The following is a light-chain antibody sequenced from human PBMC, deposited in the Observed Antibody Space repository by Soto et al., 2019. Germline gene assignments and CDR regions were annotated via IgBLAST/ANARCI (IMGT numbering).Light chain of an antibody. J-gene: IGKJ1*01. CDR1: QRISTY. Sequence: DIQLTQAPSSLSASVGDRITITCRASQRISTYLNWYQQKPGKAPELVIYTASSLESGVPSRFSCSGSGTYFTLTISSLQPEDLAAYYCQQHYNTPWTFGQGTKVVIK. V-gene: IGKV1-39*01. CDR2: TAS. CDR3: QQHYNTPWT.